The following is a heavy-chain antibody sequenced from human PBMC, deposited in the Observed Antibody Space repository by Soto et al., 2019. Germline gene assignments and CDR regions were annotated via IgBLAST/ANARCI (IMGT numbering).Heavy chain of an antibody. CDR2: IFWDDDK. V-gene: IGHV2-5*02. CDR3: AHSLWFGDFSGFDP. Sequence: QITLKESGPTLVKPTQTLTLTCTFSGFSLSTSGVGVGWIRPPPGKALEWLALIFWDDDKRYSPSLKNRLTITKDTSKNQVVLTRTNMDPVDTATDYCAHSLWFGDFSGFDPWGQGTLVTVSS. D-gene: IGHD3-10*01. CDR1: GFSLSTSGVG. J-gene: IGHJ5*02.